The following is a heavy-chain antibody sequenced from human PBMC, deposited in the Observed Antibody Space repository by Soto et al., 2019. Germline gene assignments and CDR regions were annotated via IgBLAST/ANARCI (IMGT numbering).Heavy chain of an antibody. CDR3: AKRSGIWYFFDH. V-gene: IGHV3-23*01. D-gene: IGHD3-3*02. CDR1: GFVFGSYP. Sequence: EVQLLESGGGLVQPGGSLRLSCTTSGFVFGSYPMAWVRQAPGKGLEWVSSISATGDNTYYADSVKGRCTISRDNSKQPVFLQMNGLGAEDTGIYYCAKRSGIWYFFDHWGQGTLVAVSS. J-gene: IGHJ4*02. CDR2: ISATGDNT.